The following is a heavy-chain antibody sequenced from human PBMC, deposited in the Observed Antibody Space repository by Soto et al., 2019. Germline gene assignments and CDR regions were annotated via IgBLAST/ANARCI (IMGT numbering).Heavy chain of an antibody. CDR1: GGSLSGYY. J-gene: IGHJ4*02. Sequence: SETLSLTCAVYGGSLSGYYWSWIRQPPGKGLEWIGEINHSGSTNYNPSLESRVTMSVDTSKNHFSLRLSSVTTADTAVYYCARDYGGYPTDYWGQGTLVTVSS. CDR3: ARDYGGYPTDY. V-gene: IGHV4-34*01. CDR2: INHSGST. D-gene: IGHD4-17*01.